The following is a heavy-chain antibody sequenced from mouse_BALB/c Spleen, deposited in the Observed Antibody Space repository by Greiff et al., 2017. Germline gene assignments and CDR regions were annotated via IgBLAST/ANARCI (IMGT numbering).Heavy chain of an antibody. CDR1: GFNFKDSY. Sequence: VQLQQSGAELVKPGASVKLSCTASGFNFKDSYMHWVKQRPEQGLEWIGRIDPANGNTKYDPKFQGKATITADTSSNTAYLQLSSLTSEDTAVYYCAIYGGNYYAMDYWGQGTSVTVSS. CDR2: IDPANGNT. D-gene: IGHD2-1*01. V-gene: IGHV14-3*02. CDR3: AIYGGNYYAMDY. J-gene: IGHJ4*01.